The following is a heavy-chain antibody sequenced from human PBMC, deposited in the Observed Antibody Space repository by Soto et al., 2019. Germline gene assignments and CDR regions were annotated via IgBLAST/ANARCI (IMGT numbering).Heavy chain of an antibody. CDR1: GFTFSRYT. J-gene: IGHJ6*02. D-gene: IGHD3-10*01. V-gene: IGHV3-21*06. CDR3: AKDRLYGGLPPPYYYYGRAF. Sequence: EVQLVESGGGLVKPGGSLRLSCAASGFTFSRYTMNWVRQAPGMGLEWVSSIGSSSSFIYYADSVKGRFTISRANAKNSLYRKMNSRRGEDTAVYYCAKDRLYGGLPPPYYYYGRAFWGQGTTVTVSS. CDR2: IGSSSSFI.